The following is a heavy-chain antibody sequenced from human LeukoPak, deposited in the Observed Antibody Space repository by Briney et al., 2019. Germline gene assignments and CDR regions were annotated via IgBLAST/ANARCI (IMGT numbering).Heavy chain of an antibody. Sequence: ASVKVSCKASGFTFTSYDINWVRQATGQGFEWMGWMNPNSGNTGYAQKFQGRVTMTRNTSISTAYMELSSLRSEDTAVYYCARRGYCSSTSCFYYYYYMDVWGKGTTATVSS. V-gene: IGHV1-8*01. CDR2: MNPNSGNT. J-gene: IGHJ6*03. CDR3: ARRGYCSSTSCFYYYYYMDV. D-gene: IGHD2-2*01. CDR1: GFTFTSYD.